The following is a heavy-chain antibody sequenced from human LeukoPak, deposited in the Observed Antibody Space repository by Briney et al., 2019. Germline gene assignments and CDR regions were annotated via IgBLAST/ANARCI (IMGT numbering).Heavy chain of an antibody. Sequence: SETLSLTCAVSGYSISSGYYWGWIRQPPGKGPEWIGSIYHSGSTYYNPSLKSRVTMSVDASKNQFSLKLSSVTTADTAVYYCARRWIFWYFDLWGRGTLVTVSS. D-gene: IGHD2-2*03. J-gene: IGHJ2*01. CDR3: ARRWIFWYFDL. V-gene: IGHV4-38-2*01. CDR1: GYSISSGYY. CDR2: IYHSGST.